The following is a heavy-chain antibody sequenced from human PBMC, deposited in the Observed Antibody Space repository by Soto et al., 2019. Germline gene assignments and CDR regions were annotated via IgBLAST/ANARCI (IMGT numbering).Heavy chain of an antibody. CDR1: GFTYSSHG. J-gene: IGHJ3*02. CDR2: LSRGGGST. CDR3: ARDGQYRTDGFDI. V-gene: IGHV3-23*01. Sequence: EAQLLESGGELIQPGGSLRLSCAASGFTYSSHGMSWVRQAPGKGLEWIAGLSRGGGSTYYADSVKGRFTISRDNSKNTLDLRMNSLRVEDTALYYCARDGQYRTDGFDIWGQGTMVTVSS. D-gene: IGHD5-12*01.